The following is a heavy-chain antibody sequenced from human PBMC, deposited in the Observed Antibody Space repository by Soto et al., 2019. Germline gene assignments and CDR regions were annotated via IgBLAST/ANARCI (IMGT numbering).Heavy chain of an antibody. Sequence: GGSLRLSCEAAGFTFTNYAISWVRQAPGKGLEWVSTISGGGGGTYYADSVKGRFSISRDNSNSTVYLQMRRLRGEDTAVYYCTKDRGTNGWFFDYWGLGTLVTVSS. CDR3: TKDRGTNGWFFDY. D-gene: IGHD6-19*01. V-gene: IGHV3-23*01. J-gene: IGHJ4*02. CDR2: ISGGGGGT. CDR1: GFTFTNYA.